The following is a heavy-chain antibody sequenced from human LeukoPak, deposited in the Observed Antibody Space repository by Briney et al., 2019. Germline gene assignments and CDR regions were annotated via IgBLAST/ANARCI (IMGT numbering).Heavy chain of an antibody. D-gene: IGHD3-16*02. V-gene: IGHV3-23*01. Sequence: GGSLRLSCAASGFTFSSYGMSWVRQAPGKGLEWVSAISGSGGSTYYADSVKGRFTISRDNSKNTLYLQMNSLRAEDTAVYYCAKIRDVIMITFGGVIVTNFDYRGQGTLVTVSS. J-gene: IGHJ4*02. CDR3: AKIRDVIMITFGGVIVTNFDY. CDR2: ISGSGGST. CDR1: GFTFSSYG.